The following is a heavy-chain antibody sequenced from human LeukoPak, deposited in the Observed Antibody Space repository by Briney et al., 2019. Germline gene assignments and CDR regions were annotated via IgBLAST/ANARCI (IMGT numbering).Heavy chain of an antibody. Sequence: SETLSLTCAVYGGFISGYYWSWIRQPPGKGLEWIGEINHSGGTNYNPSLKSRVTISVDTSKNQFSLKLSSVTAADTAVYYCARSPSGSYTLISRYFDLWGRGTLVTVSS. D-gene: IGHD1-26*01. CDR3: ARSPSGSYTLISRYFDL. CDR1: GGFISGYY. J-gene: IGHJ2*01. V-gene: IGHV4-34*01. CDR2: INHSGGT.